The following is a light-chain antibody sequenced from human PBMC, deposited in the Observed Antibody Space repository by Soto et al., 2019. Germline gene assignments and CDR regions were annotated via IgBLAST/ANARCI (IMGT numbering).Light chain of an antibody. CDR3: QQYGSSPRT. V-gene: IGKV3-20*01. Sequence: EIVLTQSPGTLSLSPGERATLSCRASQSVSSSYLAWYQQKPGQAPRLVIYGASSRATGIPDRFSGSGSGTDFNLTISRLEPEDFAVYYCQQYGSSPRTFGQGTKVEIK. J-gene: IGKJ1*01. CDR1: QSVSSSY. CDR2: GAS.